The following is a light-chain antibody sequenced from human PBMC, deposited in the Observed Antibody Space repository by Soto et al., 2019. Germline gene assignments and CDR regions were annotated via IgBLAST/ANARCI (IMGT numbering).Light chain of an antibody. CDR1: QNIKSH. J-gene: IGKJ1*01. CDR2: TAS. Sequence: DIKMTQSPSTLSASVGDRVTITCRASQNIKSHLAWYQQKPGKAPKLLIYTASSLQSGVPSRFSGSGSGTEFTLTISSLQPDDFATSYCQQYDLYSAFGQGTKVEIK. CDR3: QQYDLYSA. V-gene: IGKV1-5*03.